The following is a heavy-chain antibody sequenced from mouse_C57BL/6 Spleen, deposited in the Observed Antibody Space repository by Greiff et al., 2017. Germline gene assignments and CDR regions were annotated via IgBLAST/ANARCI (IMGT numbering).Heavy chain of an antibody. CDR2: INPSNGGT. D-gene: IGHD3-2*02. CDR1: GYTFTSYW. J-gene: IGHJ2*01. CDR3: ARDRTAQAYLDY. Sequence: QVQLQQSGTELVKPGASVKLSCKASGYTFTSYWMHWVKQRPGQGLEWIGNINPSNGGTNYNEKFKSKATLTVDKSSSTAYMQLSSLTSEDSAVYYCARDRTAQAYLDYWGQGTTLTVSS. V-gene: IGHV1-53*01.